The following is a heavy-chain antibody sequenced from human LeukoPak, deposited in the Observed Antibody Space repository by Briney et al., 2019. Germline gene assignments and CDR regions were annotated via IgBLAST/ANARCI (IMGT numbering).Heavy chain of an antibody. CDR2: ISSSSSYI. D-gene: IGHD3-3*01. V-gene: IGHV3-21*01. CDR3: ASVGATRRDY. CDR1: GFTFSDYT. J-gene: IGHJ4*02. Sequence: GGSLRLSCAAYGFTFSDYTMNWVRQAPGKGLEWVSSISSSSSYIYYADSVKGRFTISRDNAKNSLYLQMNSLRAEDTAVYYCASVGATRRDYWGQGTLVTVSS.